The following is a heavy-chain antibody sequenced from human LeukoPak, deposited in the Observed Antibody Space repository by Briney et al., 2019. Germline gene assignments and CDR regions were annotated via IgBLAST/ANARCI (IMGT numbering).Heavy chain of an antibody. V-gene: IGHV6-1*01. D-gene: IGHD1-26*01. J-gene: IGHJ5*01. Sequence: SQTLSLTCAISGDSVSTNSATWTWLRQSPSRGLEWLGRTYYRSKWYNDYAVSMKSRITINPDTSKNQFSLQLNSVTPEDTAVYYCASLVGARWFDSCRQGTLVTVSS. CDR2: TYYRSKWYN. CDR1: GDSVSTNSAT. CDR3: ASLVGARWFDS.